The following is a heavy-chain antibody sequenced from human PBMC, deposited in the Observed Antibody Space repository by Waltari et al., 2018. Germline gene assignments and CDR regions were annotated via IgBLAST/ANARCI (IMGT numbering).Heavy chain of an antibody. CDR3: ARLPTGYPNWVDP. CDR1: GASVSSYS. CDR2: MHTNGNT. V-gene: IGHV4-39*01. D-gene: IGHD6-13*01. Sequence: QLQLQESGPGLVKPSETLSLSCFVSGASVSSYSWAWIRQSPGKGLEWIGTMHTNGNTYYNPSLNSRGSISVDMSKNQFSLKLSSLTAADTAVYYCARLPTGYPNWVDPWGQGTLVTVSS. J-gene: IGHJ5*02.